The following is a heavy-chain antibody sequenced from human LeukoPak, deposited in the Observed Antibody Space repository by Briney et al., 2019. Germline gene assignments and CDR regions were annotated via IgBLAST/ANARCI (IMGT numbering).Heavy chain of an antibody. CDR3: AREVITIFGVVTHYNWFDP. CDR1: GGSISSGSYY. V-gene: IGHV4-61*02. CDR2: IYTSGST. D-gene: IGHD3-3*01. Sequence: SQTLSLTCTVSGGSISSGSYYWSWIRQPAGKGLEWIGRIYTSGSTNYNPSLKNRLSISVDTYKNQFSLKLSTGTAADTAVYYCAREVITIFGVVTHYNWFDPWGQGTLVTVSS. J-gene: IGHJ5*02.